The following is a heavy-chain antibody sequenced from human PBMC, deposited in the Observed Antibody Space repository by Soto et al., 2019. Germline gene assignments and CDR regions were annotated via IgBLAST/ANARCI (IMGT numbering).Heavy chain of an antibody. CDR2: ISGSGGST. CDR3: AKGAGYSYGLFVY. D-gene: IGHD5-18*01. Sequence: PSETLSLTCTVSGGSISSSSYYWGWVRQAPGKGLEWVSAISGSGGSTYYADSVKGRFTISRDNSKNTLYLQMNSLRAEDTAVYYCAKGAGYSYGLFVYWGQGTLVTVSS. CDR1: GGSISSSSYY. V-gene: IGHV3-23*01. J-gene: IGHJ4*02.